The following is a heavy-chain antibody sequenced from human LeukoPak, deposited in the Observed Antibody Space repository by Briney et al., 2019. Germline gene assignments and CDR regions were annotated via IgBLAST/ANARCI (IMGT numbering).Heavy chain of an antibody. CDR2: ISGSGDNI. CDR1: GFTFSGYA. CDR3: AKDRSSSWYWWAFDI. D-gene: IGHD6-13*01. V-gene: IGHV3-23*01. J-gene: IGHJ3*02. Sequence: PGGSLRPSCAASGFTFSGYAMSWVRQAPGKGLEWVSGISGSGDNIYYAESVKGRFTISRDSSNNTLYLRMNSLRAEDTAVYHCAKDRSSSWYWWAFDIWGQGTKVTVSS.